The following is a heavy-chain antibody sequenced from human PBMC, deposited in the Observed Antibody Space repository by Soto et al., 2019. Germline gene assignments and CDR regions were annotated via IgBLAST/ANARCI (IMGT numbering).Heavy chain of an antibody. V-gene: IGHV1-69*02. J-gene: IGHJ5*02. CDR3: AKEEYSSSSGWFDP. CDR2: IIPILGIA. Sequence: QVQLVQSGAEVKKPGSSVKVSCKASGGTFSSYTISWVRQAPGQGLEWMGRIIPILGIANYAQKFQGRVTITVDKSTSTAYMELSSLRSEDTAVYYCAKEEYSSSSGWFDPWGQGTLVTVSS. CDR1: GGTFSSYT. D-gene: IGHD6-6*01.